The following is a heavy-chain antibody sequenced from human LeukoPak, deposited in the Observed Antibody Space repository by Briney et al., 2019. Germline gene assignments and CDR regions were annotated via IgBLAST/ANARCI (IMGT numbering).Heavy chain of an antibody. D-gene: IGHD3-16*01. CDR3: MREWGGDY. J-gene: IGHJ4*02. Sequence: GASVKVSCKASGYAFNDYYMHWVRQAPGQGLEWMGWINPKSGGTDYAQQFQGRVTMTIDTSITTAYMELSRLRPDDTVVYYCMREWGGDYWGQGTLVTVSS. CDR1: GYAFNDYY. V-gene: IGHV1-2*02. CDR2: INPKSGGT.